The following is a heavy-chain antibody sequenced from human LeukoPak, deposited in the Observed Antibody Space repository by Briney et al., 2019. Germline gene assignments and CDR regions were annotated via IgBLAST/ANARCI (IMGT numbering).Heavy chain of an antibody. D-gene: IGHD5-18*01. CDR2: IYSGGST. J-gene: IGHJ4*02. CDR3: ARVGTAMVLDY. Sequence: SGGSMRLSCAASGFTVSSNYMSWVRKAPGKGLEWVSVIYSGGSTYTADSVKGRFTISRDNSKNTLYLQMNSLRAEDTAVYYCARVGTAMVLDYWGQGTLVTVSS. CDR1: GFTVSSNY. V-gene: IGHV3-53*01.